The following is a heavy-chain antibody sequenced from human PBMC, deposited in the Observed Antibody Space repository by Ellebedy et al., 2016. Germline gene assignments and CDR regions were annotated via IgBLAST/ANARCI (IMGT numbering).Heavy chain of an antibody. Sequence: GESLKISCTASGFNFNTFFMSWVRQAPGKGLEWVSTISADGDNTRFADSVKGRFTVSRDNSRNTVYLRMNNLRVEDTARYYCRQGHYADYWGQGTLVTGSS. CDR2: ISADGDNT. CDR3: RQGHYADY. CDR1: GFNFNTFF. J-gene: IGHJ4*02. V-gene: IGHV3-23*01.